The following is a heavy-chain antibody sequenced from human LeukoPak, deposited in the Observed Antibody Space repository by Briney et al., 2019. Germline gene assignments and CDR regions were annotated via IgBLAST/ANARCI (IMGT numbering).Heavy chain of an antibody. CDR1: GFTLSSYE. J-gene: IGHJ6*02. V-gene: IGHV3-48*03. CDR3: ARWRSVTTGYYYGMDV. CDR2: IGSSGSTL. D-gene: IGHD4-17*01. Sequence: PGGSLRLSCAASGFTLSSYEMNWVRQAPGKGLEWVSYIGSSGSTLYYADSVKGRFTTSRDNAKNSLYLQMNSLRAEDTAVYYCARWRSVTTGYYYGMDVWGQGTSVTVSS.